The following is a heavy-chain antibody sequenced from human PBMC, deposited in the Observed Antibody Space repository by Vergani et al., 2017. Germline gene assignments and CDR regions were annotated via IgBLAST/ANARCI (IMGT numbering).Heavy chain of an antibody. D-gene: IGHD3-3*01. CDR3: ARRLGYDSPFDY. J-gene: IGHJ4*02. V-gene: IGHV1-2*02. CDR2: INSKTGGT. Sequence: QVQLMQSGAEVKKPGASVKVLCKASAYTFTAYNMHWVRQASGQGLEWMGWINSKTGGTNYAQKFHGRVTMTRDTSISTAYMELSSLKSDDAAIYYCARRLGYDSPFDYWGQGTLVTVAS. CDR1: AYTFTAYN.